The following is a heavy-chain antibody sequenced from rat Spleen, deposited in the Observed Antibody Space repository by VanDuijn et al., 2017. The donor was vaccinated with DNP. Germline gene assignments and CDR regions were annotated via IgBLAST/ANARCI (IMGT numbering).Heavy chain of an antibody. CDR1: GFTFSFYG. V-gene: IGHV5-27*01. J-gene: IGHJ2*01. D-gene: IGHD1-11*01. CDR2: ISASGGST. CDR3: TTDFERGY. Sequence: EVQLVESGGGLVQPGRSLKISCAASGFTFSFYGMAWVRQAPKKGLAWVASISASGGSTSYRASVKGRFTISRNNAKNTLYLQMDSLRSEDTATYYCTTDFERGYWGQGVMVTVSS.